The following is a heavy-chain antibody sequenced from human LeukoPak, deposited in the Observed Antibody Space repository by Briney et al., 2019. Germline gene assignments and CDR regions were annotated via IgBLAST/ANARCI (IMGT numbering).Heavy chain of an antibody. V-gene: IGHV3-21*01. CDR2: ISSSSSYI. Sequence: GGSLRLSCAASGFTFSSYSMNWVRQAPGKGLEWVSSISSSSSYIYYADSVKGRFTISRDNAKNSLYLQMNSLRAEDTAVYHCARDSGSYSDGQIDYWGQGTLVTVSS. CDR1: GFTFSSYS. CDR3: ARDSGSYSDGQIDY. J-gene: IGHJ4*02. D-gene: IGHD1-26*01.